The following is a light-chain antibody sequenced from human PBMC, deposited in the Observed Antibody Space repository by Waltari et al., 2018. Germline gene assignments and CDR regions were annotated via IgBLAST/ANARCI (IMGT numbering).Light chain of an antibody. CDR2: GKN. CDR1: SPRSYY. J-gene: IGLJ2*01. CDR3: HYRDSSGDLV. Sequence: SSDLTQDPAGAVAVGQAVGITCRGDSPRSYYVSWFHQKQGQAPALVIYGKNNRPSGSPDRFLATSPGRTASLTIIGAKADDEADYYCHYRDSSGDLVLGVGTKMTVV. V-gene: IGLV3-19*01.